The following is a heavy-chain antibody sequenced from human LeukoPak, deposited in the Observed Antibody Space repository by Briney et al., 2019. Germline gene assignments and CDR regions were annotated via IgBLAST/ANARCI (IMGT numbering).Heavy chain of an antibody. CDR3: ARFPNTAMVMGLEYYYYGMDV. Sequence: RASVKVSCKASGGTFTSYYMHWVRQAPGQGLEWMGIINPSGGSTSYAQKFQGRVTMTRDTSTSTAYMELSSLRSEDTAVYYCARFPNTAMVMGLEYYYYGMDVWGQGTTVTVSS. CDR1: GGTFTSYY. CDR2: INPSGGST. J-gene: IGHJ6*02. V-gene: IGHV1-46*01. D-gene: IGHD5-18*01.